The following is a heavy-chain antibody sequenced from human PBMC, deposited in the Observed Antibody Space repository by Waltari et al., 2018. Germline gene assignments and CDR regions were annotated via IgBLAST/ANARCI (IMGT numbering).Heavy chain of an antibody. CDR1: GFTFSSYS. Sequence: EVQLVESGGGLVKPGGSLRLSCAASGFTFSSYSMNWVRQAPGKWLEWVSSISSSSSYIYYADSVKGRFTISRDNAKNSLYLQMNSLRAEDTAVYYCARFPSGYYPYYFDYWGQGTLVTVSS. D-gene: IGHD3-22*01. J-gene: IGHJ4*02. V-gene: IGHV3-21*01. CDR3: ARFPSGYYPYYFDY. CDR2: ISSSSSYI.